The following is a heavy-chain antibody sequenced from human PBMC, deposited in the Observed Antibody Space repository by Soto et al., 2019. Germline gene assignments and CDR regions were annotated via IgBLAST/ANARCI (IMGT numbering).Heavy chain of an antibody. Sequence: QVQLVQSGAEVKESGASVKVSCKASGYTFSGYYIHWVRQAPGQAPEWVGGIIPIFGTANYAQKFQGRVTITADESTSTAYMELSSLRSEDTAVYYCARRLEYSSSSEYYYYGMDVWGQGTTVTVSS. D-gene: IGHD6-6*01. CDR1: GYTFSGYY. V-gene: IGHV1-69*01. CDR2: IIPIFGTA. CDR3: ARRLEYSSSSEYYYYGMDV. J-gene: IGHJ6*02.